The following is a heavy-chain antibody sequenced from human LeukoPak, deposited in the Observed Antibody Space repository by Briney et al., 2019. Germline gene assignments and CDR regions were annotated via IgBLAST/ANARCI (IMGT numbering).Heavy chain of an antibody. D-gene: IGHD5-18*01. CDR3: ARDRRIQLWYSDAFDI. CDR2: IYYSGST. J-gene: IGHJ3*02. V-gene: IGHV4-39*07. CDR1: GGSISTSSYY. Sequence: SESLSLTCTISGGSISTSSYYWGWIRQPPGKGLECIGNIYYSGSTNYNPSLKSRVTMSVDTSKNQFSLKLSSVTAADTAVYYCARDRRIQLWYSDAFDIWGQGTMVTVSS.